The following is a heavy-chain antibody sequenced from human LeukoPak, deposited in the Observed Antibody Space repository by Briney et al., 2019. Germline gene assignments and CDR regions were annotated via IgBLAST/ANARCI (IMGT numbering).Heavy chain of an antibody. J-gene: IGHJ4*02. CDR1: GYTFTSYG. CDR2: IYPRDGST. V-gene: IGHV1-46*01. Sequence: ASVKVSCKASGYTFTSYGISWVRQAPGQGLEWMGMIYPRDGSTSYAQKFQGRVTVTRDTSTSTVHMELSGLRSEDTAVYYCARDQEGFDYWAREPWSPSPQ. CDR3: ARDQEGFDY.